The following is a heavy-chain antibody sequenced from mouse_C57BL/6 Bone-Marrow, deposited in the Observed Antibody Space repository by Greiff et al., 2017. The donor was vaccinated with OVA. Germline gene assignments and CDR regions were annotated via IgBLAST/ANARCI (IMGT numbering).Heavy chain of an antibody. CDR1: GFTFSDYY. CDR2: INYDGSST. J-gene: IGHJ2*01. V-gene: IGHV5-16*01. CDR3: ARIYYYGSSYENFDY. D-gene: IGHD1-1*01. Sequence: EVKLVESEGGLVQPGSSMKLSCTASGFTFSDYYMAWVRQVPEKGLEWVANINYDGSSTYYLDSLKSRFIISRDNAKNILYLQMSSLKSEDTATYYCARIYYYGSSYENFDYWGQGTTLTVSS.